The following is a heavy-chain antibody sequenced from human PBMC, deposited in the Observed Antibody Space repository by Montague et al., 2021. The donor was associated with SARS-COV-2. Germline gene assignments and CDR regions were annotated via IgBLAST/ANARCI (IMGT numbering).Heavy chain of an antibody. Sequence: TLSLTCSVSSGSINSGGFYWSWIRQPPGKGLEWIGYIYYSGSTYYNPSLESRLTISVDTSKNQFSLNLSSVTAADTAVYYCARGKEDFFMTVVVVTAASYYFDSGGQGTLVTVSS. V-gene: IGHV4-31*03. CDR2: IYYSGST. J-gene: IGHJ4*02. CDR3: ARGKEDFFMTVVVVTAASYYFDS. D-gene: IGHD3-22*01. CDR1: SGSINSGGFY.